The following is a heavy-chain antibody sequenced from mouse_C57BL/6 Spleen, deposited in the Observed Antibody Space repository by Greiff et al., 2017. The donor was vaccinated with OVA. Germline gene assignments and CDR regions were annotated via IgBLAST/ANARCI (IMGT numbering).Heavy chain of an antibody. CDR3: ARSLDTTVVATDAMDY. CDR2: IDPEDGET. Sequence: LVESGAELVKPGASVKLSCTASGFNIKDYYMHWVKQRPEQGLEWIGRIDPEDGETKYAPKFQGKATITADTSSNTADLQLNSRTSRDTAVYYCARSLDTTVVATDAMDYWGQGTSVTVSS. CDR1: GFNIKDYY. D-gene: IGHD1-1*01. J-gene: IGHJ4*01. V-gene: IGHV14-2*01.